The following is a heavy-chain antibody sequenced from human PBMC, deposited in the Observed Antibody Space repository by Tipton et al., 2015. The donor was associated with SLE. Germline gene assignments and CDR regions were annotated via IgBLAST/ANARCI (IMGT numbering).Heavy chain of an antibody. D-gene: IGHD3-16*01. V-gene: IGHV4-4*02. CDR3: ARVFYVGYYWFDP. CDR2: IYHSGST. Sequence: TLSLTCAVSGGSISSSNWWSWVRQPPGKGLEWIGEIYHSGSTNYNPSLKSRVTISVDTSKNQFSLKLSSVTAADTAVYYCARVFYVGYYWFDPWGQGTLVTVSP. CDR1: GGSISSSNW. J-gene: IGHJ5*02.